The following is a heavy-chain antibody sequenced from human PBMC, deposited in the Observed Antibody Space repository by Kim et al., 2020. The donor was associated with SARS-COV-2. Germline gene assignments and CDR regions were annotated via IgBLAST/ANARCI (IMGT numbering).Heavy chain of an antibody. CDR3: ASGGKRGYSYGYYRYYYYYYVMDV. D-gene: IGHD5-18*01. CDR2: INAGNGNT. Sequence: ASVKVSCKASGYTFTSYAMHWVRQAPGQRLEWMGWINAGNGNTKYSQKFQGRVTITRDTSASTAYMELSSLRSEDTAVYYCASGGKRGYSYGYYRYYYYYYVMDVWGQGTTVTVSS. J-gene: IGHJ6*02. V-gene: IGHV1-3*01. CDR1: GYTFTSYA.